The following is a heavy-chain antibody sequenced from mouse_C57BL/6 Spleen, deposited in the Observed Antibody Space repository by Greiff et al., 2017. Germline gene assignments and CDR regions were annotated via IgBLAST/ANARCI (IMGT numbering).Heavy chain of an antibody. J-gene: IGHJ4*01. Sequence: EVMLVESGGGLVQPGGSLSLSCAASGFTFTDYYMSWVRQPPGKALEWLGFIRNKANGYTTEYSASVKGRFTISRDNSQCILYLQMNALRAEDSATYYCARYTGGGYYAAPMAYWGQGTSVTVSS. CDR2: IRNKANGYTT. CDR1: GFTFTDYY. D-gene: IGHD2-3*01. V-gene: IGHV7-3*01. CDR3: ARYTGGGYYAAPMAY.